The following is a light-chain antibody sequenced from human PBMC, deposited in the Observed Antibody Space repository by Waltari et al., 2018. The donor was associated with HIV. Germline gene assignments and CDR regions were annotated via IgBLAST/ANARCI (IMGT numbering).Light chain of an antibody. V-gene: IGLV1-47*01. CDR2: RNN. CDR1: SSNLGSNY. CDR3: AAWGNSLSLL. Sequence: QSVLTQPPSASVTPGQRVTISCSGSSSNLGSNYVYWYQQLPGTAPKLLLYRNNQRPSGVPDRFSGSKSGTSASLAISGLRSEDEADYYCAAWGNSLSLLFGGGTKLTVL. J-gene: IGLJ2*01.